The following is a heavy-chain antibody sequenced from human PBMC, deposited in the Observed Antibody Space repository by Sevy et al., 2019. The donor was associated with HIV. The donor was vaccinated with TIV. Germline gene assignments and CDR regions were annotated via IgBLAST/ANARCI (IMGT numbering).Heavy chain of an antibody. J-gene: IGHJ4*02. CDR1: GYTFTSYG. CDR3: ARDAILHSSGWTGWDY. V-gene: IGHV1-18*04. CDR2: ISAYNGNT. Sequence: ASVKVSCKASGYTFTSYGISWVRQAPGQGLEWMGWISAYNGNTNYAQKLQGRVTMTTDTSTSTAYMELRSLRSDDTAVYYCARDAILHSSGWTGWDYWGQGTLVTVSS. D-gene: IGHD6-19*01.